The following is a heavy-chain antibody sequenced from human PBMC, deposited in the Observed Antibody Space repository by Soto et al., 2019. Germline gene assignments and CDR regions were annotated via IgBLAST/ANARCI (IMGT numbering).Heavy chain of an antibody. CDR2: ISAYNGNT. CDR3: ARAVQYDILTGYYADYYHYGMDV. J-gene: IGHJ6*02. CDR1: GYTFTSYG. D-gene: IGHD3-9*01. V-gene: IGHV1-18*01. Sequence: QVQLVQSGAEVKKPGASVKVSCKASGYTFTSYGISWVRQAPGQGLEWMGWISAYNGNTNYAQKLQGRVTMTTDTSTSTAYMELRSLRSDETAMYYCARAVQYDILTGYYADYYHYGMDVWGQGTTVTVSS.